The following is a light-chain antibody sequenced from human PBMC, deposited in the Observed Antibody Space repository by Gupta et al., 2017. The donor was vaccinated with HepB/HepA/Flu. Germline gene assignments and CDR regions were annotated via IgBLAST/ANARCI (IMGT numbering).Light chain of an antibody. CDR3: QQDDSTPWT. J-gene: IGKJ1*01. CDR1: QSVLYSSNNKNY. Sequence: DIVMTQSPYSLAVSLGERATINCKSSQSVLYSSNNKNYLVWYQQKPGQPPKLLIYWASTREYGVPDRFSGSGTGTXFTLTIXSLQAEDVAVYYCQQDDSTPWTFGXGTKVEIK. CDR2: WAS. V-gene: IGKV4-1*01.